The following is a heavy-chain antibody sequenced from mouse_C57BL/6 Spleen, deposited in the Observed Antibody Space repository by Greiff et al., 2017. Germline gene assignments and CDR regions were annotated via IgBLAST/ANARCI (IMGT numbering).Heavy chain of an antibody. CDR1: GYTFTDYE. J-gene: IGHJ3*01. CDR2: IDPETGGT. CDR3: TRDGNSLFAY. V-gene: IGHV1-15*01. D-gene: IGHD2-1*01. Sequence: VQLQQSGAELVRPGASVTLSCKASGYTFTDYEMHWVKQTPVHGLEWIGAIDPETGGTAYNQKFKGKAILTADKSSSTAYMELRSLTSEDSAVYYCTRDGNSLFAYWGQGTLVTVSA.